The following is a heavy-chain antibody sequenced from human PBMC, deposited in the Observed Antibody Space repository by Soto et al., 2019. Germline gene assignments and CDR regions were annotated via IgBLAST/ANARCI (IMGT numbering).Heavy chain of an antibody. D-gene: IGHD3-22*01. CDR3: ARGGYFDSSNYLAY. J-gene: IGHJ4*02. Sequence: GASVKVSCKASGYTFTSYGINWGRQAPGRGLEWMGWVNPGNGNTKYSQQFQGRVIIDRDTSASTAYMELSSLRPEDTAVYYCARGGYFDSSNYLAYWGLGTLVTVSS. CDR2: VNPGNGNT. CDR1: GYTFTSYG. V-gene: IGHV1-3*01.